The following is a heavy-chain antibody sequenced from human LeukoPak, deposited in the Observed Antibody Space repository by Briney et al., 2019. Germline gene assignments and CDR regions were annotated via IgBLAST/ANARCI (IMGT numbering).Heavy chain of an antibody. CDR3: ARCRIAAGSIWEDY. D-gene: IGHD6-13*01. CDR2: IYYSGST. V-gene: IGHV4-31*03. Sequence: TLSLTCTVSGGSISSGGYYWSWIRQHPGKGLEWIGYIYYSGSTSYNPSLKSRVTISVDTSKNQFSLKLSSVTAADTAMYYCARCRIAAGSIWEDYWDQGTLVTVSS. CDR1: GGSISSGGYY. J-gene: IGHJ4*02.